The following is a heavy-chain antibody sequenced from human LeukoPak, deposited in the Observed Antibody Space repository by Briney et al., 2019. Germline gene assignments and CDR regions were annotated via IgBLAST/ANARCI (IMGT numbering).Heavy chain of an antibody. D-gene: IGHD3-3*01. J-gene: IGHJ4*02. CDR2: IYYSGST. CDR1: GGSISSSSYY. CDR3: ARVPFEVYDFWSGYPPQYYFDY. V-gene: IGHV4-39*07. Sequence: WETLSPTCTVSGGSISSSSYYWGWIRQPPGKGLEWIGSIYYSGSTYYNPSLKSRVTISVDTPKNQFSLKLSSVTAADTAVYYCARVPFEVYDFWSGYPPQYYFDYWGQGNLVTVSS.